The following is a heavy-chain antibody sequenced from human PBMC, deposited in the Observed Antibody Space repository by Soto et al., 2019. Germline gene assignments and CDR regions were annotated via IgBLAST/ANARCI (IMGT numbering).Heavy chain of an antibody. J-gene: IGHJ5*02. CDR3: ARETANWNYDGGNWFDP. Sequence: SETLSLTCTVSRGSINNYYWNWIRQPPGKGLEWIGYIYYSGSTKYNPSLKSRVTISVDTSKNQFSLKLSSVTAADTAVYYCARETANWNYDGGNWFDPWGQGTLVTVSS. CDR1: RGSINNYY. D-gene: IGHD1-7*01. V-gene: IGHV4-59*01. CDR2: IYYSGST.